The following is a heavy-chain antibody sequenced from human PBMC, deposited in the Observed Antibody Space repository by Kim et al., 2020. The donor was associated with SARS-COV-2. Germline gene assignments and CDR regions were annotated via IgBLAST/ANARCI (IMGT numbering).Heavy chain of an antibody. CDR1: GGSVSSGSFF. CDR3: ARAGGYGSGLVGY. D-gene: IGHD2-21*02. V-gene: IGHV4-61*01. J-gene: IGHJ4*02. Sequence: SETLSLTCSVSGGSVSSGSFFWTWTRQPPGQELEWIGHIYYSGSTNYNPSLKSRVTISVDTSKNQFSLRLSPVTAADTAGYYCARAGGYGSGLVGYWGQGTLVTVSS. CDR2: IYYSGST.